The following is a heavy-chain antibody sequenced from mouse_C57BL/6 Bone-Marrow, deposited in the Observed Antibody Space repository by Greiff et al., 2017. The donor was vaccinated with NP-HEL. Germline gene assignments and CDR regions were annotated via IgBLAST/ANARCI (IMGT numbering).Heavy chain of an antibody. CDR3: TRDRPSSPFAY. V-gene: IGHV5-9-1*02. CDR1: GFTFSSYA. CDR2: ISSGGDYI. D-gene: IGHD3-1*01. J-gene: IGHJ3*01. Sequence: EVQVVESGEGLVKPGGSLKLSCAASGFTFSSYAMSWVRQTPEKRLEWVAYISSGGDYIYYADTVKGRFTISRDNARNTLYLQMSSLKSEDTAMYYCTRDRPSSPFAYWGQGTLVTVSA.